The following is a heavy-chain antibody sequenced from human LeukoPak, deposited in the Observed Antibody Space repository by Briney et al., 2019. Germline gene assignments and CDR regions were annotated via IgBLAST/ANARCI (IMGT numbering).Heavy chain of an antibody. CDR3: ARNNGMDV. V-gene: IGHV3-7*03. CDR2: VNRDGSET. CDR1: GFALSSHW. Sequence: GGSLRLSCAASGFALSSHWMTWVRKVPGRGPEWVANVNRDGSETYYLDSVKGRFTISKDNAKNSLYLQMNSLRAEDTALYHCARNNGMDVWGQGTTVIVSS. J-gene: IGHJ6*02.